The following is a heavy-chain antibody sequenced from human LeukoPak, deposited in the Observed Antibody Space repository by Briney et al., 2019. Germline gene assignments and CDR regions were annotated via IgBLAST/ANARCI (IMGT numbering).Heavy chain of an antibody. Sequence: SETLSLTRTVSGGSISSSTYYWVWIRQPPGKGLEWIGSIYYNGRTYNNSSLKSRATISVDTSKNQFSLNLSSVTAADTAVYYCARSRDGYNLFDYWGQGTLVTVSS. J-gene: IGHJ4*02. CDR1: GGSISSSTYY. CDR3: ARSRDGYNLFDY. V-gene: IGHV4-39*01. D-gene: IGHD5-24*01. CDR2: IYYNGRT.